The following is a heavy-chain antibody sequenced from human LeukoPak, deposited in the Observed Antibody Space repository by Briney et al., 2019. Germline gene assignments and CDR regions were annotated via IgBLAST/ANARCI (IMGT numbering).Heavy chain of an antibody. V-gene: IGHV3-30*02. D-gene: IGHD3-10*01. Sequence: GGSLRLSCAASGFTFTNYAMSWVRQAPGKGLEWVAFIRYDGSNKYYADSVKGRFTISRDNSKNTLYLQMNSLRAEDTAVYYCAKEPAITMVRGVSDYWGQGTLVTVSS. CDR2: IRYDGSNK. CDR1: GFTFTNYA. CDR3: AKEPAITMVRGVSDY. J-gene: IGHJ4*02.